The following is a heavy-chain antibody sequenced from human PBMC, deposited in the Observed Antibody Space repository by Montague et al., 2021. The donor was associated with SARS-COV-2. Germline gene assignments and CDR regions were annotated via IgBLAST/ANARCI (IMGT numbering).Heavy chain of an antibody. V-gene: IGHV4-39*07. CDR2: FYTSGTT. D-gene: IGHD3-10*01. CDR1: GGSISTINYY. J-gene: IGHJ4*02. Sequence: SETLSLTCTVSGGSISTINYYWGWIRQPPGKGLEWIGSFYTSGTTYYNPSPNGRVTISVDTSKNQFSLRVTSVTAADTALYFCAGGARVPTDGSCFDSWGQGTLVPVSS. CDR3: AGGARVPTDGSCFDS.